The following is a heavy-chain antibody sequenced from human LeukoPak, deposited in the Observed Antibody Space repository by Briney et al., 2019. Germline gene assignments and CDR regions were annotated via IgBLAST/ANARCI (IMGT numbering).Heavy chain of an antibody. CDR2: IYHSGST. Sequence: SETLSLTCTVSGYSISSGYYWGWIRQPPGKGLEWIGSIYHSGSTYYNPSLKSRVTISVDTSKNQFSLKLSSVTAADTAVYYCARDNYSNYDYWGQGTLVTVSS. CDR3: ARDNYSNYDY. D-gene: IGHD4-11*01. J-gene: IGHJ4*02. V-gene: IGHV4-38-2*02. CDR1: GYSISSGYY.